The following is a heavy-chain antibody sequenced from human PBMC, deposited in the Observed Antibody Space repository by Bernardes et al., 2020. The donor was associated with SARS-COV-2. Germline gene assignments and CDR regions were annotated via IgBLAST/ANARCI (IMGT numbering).Heavy chain of an antibody. D-gene: IGHD3-3*01. V-gene: IGHV3-73*01. J-gene: IGHJ6*02. CDR2: IRSKANSYAT. Sequence: GGSLRLSCAASGFTFSGSAMHWVRQASGKGLEWVGRIRSKANSYATAYAASVKGRFTISRDDSKNTAYLQMNSLKTEDTAVYYCTRLEVFGVVITNYGMDVWGQGTTVTVSS. CDR1: GFTFSGSA. CDR3: TRLEVFGVVITNYGMDV.